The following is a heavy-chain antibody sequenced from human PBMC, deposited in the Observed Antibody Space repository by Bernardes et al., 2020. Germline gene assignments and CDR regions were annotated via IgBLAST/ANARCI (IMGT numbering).Heavy chain of an antibody. CDR2: IKQDGREK. J-gene: IGHJ4*02. Sequence: GGSLRLSCAASGFTFHTYWMSWVRQAPGKGLEWVANIKQDGREKYYVDSVKGRFTISRDNAKNSLYLQMNSLRAEDTAVYYCARTNGVAATFDYWGQGTLVTGSS. CDR1: GFTFHTYW. CDR3: ARTNGVAATFDY. D-gene: IGHD6-19*01. V-gene: IGHV3-7*01.